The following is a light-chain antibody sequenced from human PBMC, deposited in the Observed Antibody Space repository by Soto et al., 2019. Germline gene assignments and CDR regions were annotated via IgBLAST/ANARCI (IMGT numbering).Light chain of an antibody. CDR2: AAS. V-gene: IGKV3-20*01. CDR1: QSVGRNY. Sequence: EIVLTQFPGTLSLSPGERATLSCRDSQSVGRNYVAWYQQKPGQAPRVIIYAASNRASGIPDRFSGSGSGSDFTLTISRLEPEDFAVYYCQQYGTSPWAFGQGTKVEIK. J-gene: IGKJ1*01. CDR3: QQYGTSPWA.